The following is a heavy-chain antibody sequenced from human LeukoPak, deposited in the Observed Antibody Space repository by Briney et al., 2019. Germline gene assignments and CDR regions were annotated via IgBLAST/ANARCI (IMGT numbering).Heavy chain of an antibody. CDR2: IYYSGST. CDR3: ARDGGSYYFDY. J-gene: IGHJ4*02. CDR1: GGSISSSSYY. V-gene: IGHV4-39*07. Sequence: TSETLSLTCTVSGGSISSSSYYWGWIRQPPGKGLEWIGNIYYSGSTYYNPSLKSRVTMSVDTSKNQFSLKLSSVTAADTAVYYCARDGGSYYFDYWGQGTLVTVSS. D-gene: IGHD1-26*01.